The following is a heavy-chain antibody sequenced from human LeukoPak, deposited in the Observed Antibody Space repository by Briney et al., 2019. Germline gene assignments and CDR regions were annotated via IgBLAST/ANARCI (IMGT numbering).Heavy chain of an antibody. CDR1: GFTFSSYS. D-gene: IGHD3-10*01. CDR2: ISSSSTYI. CDR3: ARDYYGSGRDY. V-gene: IGHV3-21*01. Sequence: PGGSLRLSCAASGFTFSSYSMNWVRQAPGKGLEWVSSISSSSTYIYDADSVKGRFTISRDNAENSLYLQMNSLRAEDTAVYYCARDYYGSGRDYWGQGTLVTVSS. J-gene: IGHJ4*02.